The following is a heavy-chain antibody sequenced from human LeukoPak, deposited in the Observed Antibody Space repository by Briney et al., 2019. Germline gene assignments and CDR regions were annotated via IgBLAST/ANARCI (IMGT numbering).Heavy chain of an antibody. CDR2: IYYSGST. Sequence: SETLSLTCTVSGGSINSSSYYWGWIRQPPGKGLEWIGSIYYSGSTYYNPSLKSRVTISVDTSKNQFSLKLSSVTAADTAVYYCARANDYGDYFDYWGQGTLVTVSS. CDR3: ARANDYGDYFDY. J-gene: IGHJ4*02. V-gene: IGHV4-39*01. D-gene: IGHD4-17*01. CDR1: GGSINSSSYY.